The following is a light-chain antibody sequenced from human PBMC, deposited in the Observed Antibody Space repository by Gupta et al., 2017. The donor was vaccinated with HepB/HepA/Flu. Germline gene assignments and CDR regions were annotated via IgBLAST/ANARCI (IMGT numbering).Light chain of an antibody. CDR2: GAS. CDR3: QQYGSSPMCS. CDR1: QSGSSSY. Sequence: EIVLRQSQGTLFLSPGERATLSCRASQSGSSSYLAWYQQKPGQAPRLLIYGASSRATGIPDRFSGSGSGTDFTLTISRLEPEDFAVYYCQQYGSSPMCSFGQGTKLEIK. J-gene: IGKJ2*04. V-gene: IGKV3-20*01.